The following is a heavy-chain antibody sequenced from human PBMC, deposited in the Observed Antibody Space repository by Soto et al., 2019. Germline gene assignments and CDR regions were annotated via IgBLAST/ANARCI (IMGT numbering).Heavy chain of an antibody. V-gene: IGHV5-51*01. J-gene: IGHJ5*02. CDR3: ARGKSFCFGA. CDR1: GYSFTNYS. D-gene: IGHD2-15*01. Sequence: GESLKISCKASGYSFTNYSIGWVRQMPGKGLEWMGVIYPGDSDTRYSPSFQGQVTISADKSLSTAYLHWNSLKASDTDIYYCARGKSFCFGAWGQGTPFTVCS. CDR2: IYPGDSDT.